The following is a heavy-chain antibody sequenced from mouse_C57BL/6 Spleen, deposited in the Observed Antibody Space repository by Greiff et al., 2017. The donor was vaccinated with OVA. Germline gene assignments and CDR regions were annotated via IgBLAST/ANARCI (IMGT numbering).Heavy chain of an antibody. CDR2: ISSGSSTI. D-gene: IGHD1-1*01. CDR3: ARPYYGSSYFDY. CDR1: GFTFSDYG. Sequence: EVKLVESGGGLVKPGGSLKLSCAASGFTFSDYGMHWVRQAPEKGLEWVAYISSGSSTIYYADTVKGRFTISRDNAKNTLFLQMTSLRSEDTAMYYCARPYYGSSYFDYWGQGTTLAVSS. V-gene: IGHV5-17*01. J-gene: IGHJ2*01.